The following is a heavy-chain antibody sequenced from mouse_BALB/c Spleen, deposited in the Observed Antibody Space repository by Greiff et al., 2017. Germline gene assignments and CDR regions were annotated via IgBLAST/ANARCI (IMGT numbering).Heavy chain of an antibody. V-gene: IGHV3-2*02. CDR2: ISYSGST. CDR1: GYSITSDYA. Sequence: VQLKESGPGLVKPSQSLSLTCTVTGYSITSDYAWNWIRQFPGNKLEWMGYISYSGSTSYNPSLKSRISITRDTSKNQFFLQLNSVTTEDTATYYCARRGGYYGSSYLAWFAYWGQGTLVTVSA. D-gene: IGHD1-1*01. J-gene: IGHJ3*01. CDR3: ARRGGYYGSSYLAWFAY.